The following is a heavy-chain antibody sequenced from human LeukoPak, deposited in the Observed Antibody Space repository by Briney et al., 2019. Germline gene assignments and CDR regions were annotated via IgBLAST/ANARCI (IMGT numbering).Heavy chain of an antibody. V-gene: IGHV3-11*01. Sequence: GGSLRLSCAASGFTFSDYYMSWIRQAPGKGLEWVSYISSSGSTIYYADSVKGRFTISRDNAKNSLYLQMNSLRAEDTAVYYCARVGYYDILTGYYLGYFDYWGQGTLVTVSS. D-gene: IGHD3-9*01. CDR1: GFTFSDYY. CDR3: ARVGYYDILTGYYLGYFDY. CDR2: ISSSGSTI. J-gene: IGHJ4*02.